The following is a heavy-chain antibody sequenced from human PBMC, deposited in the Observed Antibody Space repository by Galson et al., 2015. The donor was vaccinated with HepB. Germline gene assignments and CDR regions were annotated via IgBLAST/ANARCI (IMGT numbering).Heavy chain of an antibody. D-gene: IGHD3-10*01. V-gene: IGHV3-30*18. CDR1: GFTFSSYG. CDR2: ISPDGGNK. Sequence: SLRLSCAASGFTFSSYGMHWVRQAPGKGLGWVAVISPDGGNKFYADSVKGRFTISRDNSKNTLYLQMNSLRTEDTAVYYCAKDPQYDIGVIAHWGQGTLVTVSS. CDR3: AKDPQYDIGVIAH. J-gene: IGHJ4*02.